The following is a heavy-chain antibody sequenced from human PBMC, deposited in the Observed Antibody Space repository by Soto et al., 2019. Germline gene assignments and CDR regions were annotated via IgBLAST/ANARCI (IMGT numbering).Heavy chain of an antibody. Sequence: PSETLSLTCTVSGGSISSSSYYWGWIRQPPGKGLEWIGSIYYSGSTYYNPSLKSRVTISVDTSKNQFSLKLSSVTAADTAVYYCARSVGWNVYYYYYYMDVWGKGTTVTVSS. CDR2: IYYSGST. J-gene: IGHJ6*03. V-gene: IGHV4-39*01. CDR3: ARSVGWNVYYYYYYMDV. D-gene: IGHD1-1*01. CDR1: GGSISSSSYY.